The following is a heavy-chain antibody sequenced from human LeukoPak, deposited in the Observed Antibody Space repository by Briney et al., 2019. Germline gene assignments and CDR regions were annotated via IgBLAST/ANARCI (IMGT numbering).Heavy chain of an antibody. V-gene: IGHV3-48*01. Sequence: PGGSLRLSCAASGFTLSTYSMNWVRQAPGKGLEWVSYISSSSGTIYYADSVKGRFTISRDNAKNSVYLQMNSLRAEDTAVYYCAGCTGTTSDYYYYYYMDVWGKGATVTVSS. CDR1: GFTLSTYS. D-gene: IGHD1-1*01. CDR3: AGCTGTTSDYYYYYYMDV. J-gene: IGHJ6*03. CDR2: ISSSSGTI.